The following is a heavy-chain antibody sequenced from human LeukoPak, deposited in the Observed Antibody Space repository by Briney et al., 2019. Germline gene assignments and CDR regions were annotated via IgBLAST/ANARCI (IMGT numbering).Heavy chain of an antibody. D-gene: IGHD6-19*01. CDR2: ISGSGGST. V-gene: IGHV3-23*01. CDR3: AKKRGSGWRYYFDY. Sequence: GGSLRLSCAASGFTFTSYAMSWVRQAPGKGLEWVSAISGSGGSTYYADSVKGRFTISRDNSKNTLYLQMNSLRAEDTAVYYCAKKRGSGWRYYFDYWGQGTLVTVSS. CDR1: GFTFTSYA. J-gene: IGHJ4*02.